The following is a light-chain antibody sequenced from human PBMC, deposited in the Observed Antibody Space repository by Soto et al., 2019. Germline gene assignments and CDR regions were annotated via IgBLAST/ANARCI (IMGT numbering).Light chain of an antibody. V-gene: IGKV3D-15*01. CDR3: QQYNNWPPIT. Sequence: ETVMTQSPATLSVSPGERATLSCWASQSVSSKLAWYQQKPGQAPRLLIYGASTRATGITARFSGSGSGTEFTLTISSLQSEDFAVYYCQQYNNWPPITFGQGTRLEI. CDR2: GAS. J-gene: IGKJ5*01. CDR1: QSVSSK.